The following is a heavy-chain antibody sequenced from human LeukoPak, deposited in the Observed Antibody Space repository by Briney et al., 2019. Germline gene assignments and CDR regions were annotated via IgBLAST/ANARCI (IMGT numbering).Heavy chain of an antibody. Sequence: SETLSLTCTVSGGSISSYYWSWIRQPPGKGLEWMGYIYYSGSTNYNPSLKSRVTISVHTSKNQFSLKLSSVTAADTAVYYCARVQIGYSYGLFDYWGQGTLVTVSS. J-gene: IGHJ4*02. D-gene: IGHD5-18*01. CDR2: IYYSGST. CDR1: GGSISSYY. V-gene: IGHV4-59*01. CDR3: ARVQIGYSYGLFDY.